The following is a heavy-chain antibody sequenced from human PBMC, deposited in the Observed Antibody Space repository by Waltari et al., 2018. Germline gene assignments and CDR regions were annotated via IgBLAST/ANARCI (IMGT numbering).Heavy chain of an antibody. CDR1: GFTFSRHW. CDR3: ASGNSHAFDL. Sequence: EVQLVESGGGLVQPGGSLRVSCTASGFTFSRHWLHWVRQVPGKGLVGVSRINSDGSGTSYADSAKGRFTISRDNAKNTLFLQMNSLRGEDTAVYYCASGNSHAFDLWGQGTMVTVSS. V-gene: IGHV3-74*01. D-gene: IGHD1-7*01. CDR2: INSDGSGT. J-gene: IGHJ3*01.